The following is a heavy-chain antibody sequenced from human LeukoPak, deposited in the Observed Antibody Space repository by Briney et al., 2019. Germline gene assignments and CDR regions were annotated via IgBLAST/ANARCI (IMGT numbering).Heavy chain of an antibody. CDR3: ASLFTSGYNPLWFDP. J-gene: IGHJ5*02. D-gene: IGHD3-3*01. V-gene: IGHV1-69*13. CDR1: GYNFISYH. Sequence: ASVKASCKASGYNFISYHMHWVQQAPGQGLEWMGGIIPIFGTANYAQKFQSRVTITADESTSTAYMELSSLRSEDTAVYYCASLFTSGYNPLWFDPWGQGTLVTVSS. CDR2: IIPIFGTA.